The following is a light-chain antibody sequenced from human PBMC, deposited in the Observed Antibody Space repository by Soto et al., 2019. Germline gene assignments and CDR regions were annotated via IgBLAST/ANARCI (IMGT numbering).Light chain of an antibody. V-gene: IGKV1-39*01. J-gene: IGKJ1*01. CDR3: QQSSITPRT. CDR1: QSTGNY. CDR2: DAA. Sequence: DIQVTQSPSSLSASVGDRVTITCRTSQSTGNYLNWYQHKFGKAPKLLIYDAARLQIGVPSRFSGSGSGTDFTLTSISLQPEDFATYYCQQSSITPRTFGQGTKVDIK.